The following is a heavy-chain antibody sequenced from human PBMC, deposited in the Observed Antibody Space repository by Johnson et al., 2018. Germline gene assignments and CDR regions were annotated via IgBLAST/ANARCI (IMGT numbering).Heavy chain of an antibody. CDR3: IRRFYSSGWHSDY. J-gene: IGHJ4*02. Sequence: VQLVESGGGLVQPGGSLRLSCAASEFTFSDHYMDWVRQAPGKGLEWVGLTRNKGNSYSTEYAAVVKGRFTISRDDSKNSLYLQMNSLKTEDPAVYYCIRRFYSSGWHSDYWGQGTLVTVST. V-gene: IGHV3-72*01. CDR1: EFTFSDHY. CDR2: TRNKGNSYST. D-gene: IGHD6-19*01.